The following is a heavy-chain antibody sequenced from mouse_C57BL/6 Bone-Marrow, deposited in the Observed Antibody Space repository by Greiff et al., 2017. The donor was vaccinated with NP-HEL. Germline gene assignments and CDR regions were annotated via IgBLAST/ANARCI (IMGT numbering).Heavy chain of an antibody. Sequence: QVQLQQSGAELARPGASVKLSCKASGYTFTSYGISWVKQRTGQGLEWIGEIYPRSGNTYYNEKFKGKATLTADKSSSTAYMELRSLTSEDSAVYFCARSTTVVAPDYFDYWGQGTTLTVSS. J-gene: IGHJ2*01. V-gene: IGHV1-81*01. D-gene: IGHD1-1*01. CDR3: ARSTTVVAPDYFDY. CDR1: GYTFTSYG. CDR2: IYPRSGNT.